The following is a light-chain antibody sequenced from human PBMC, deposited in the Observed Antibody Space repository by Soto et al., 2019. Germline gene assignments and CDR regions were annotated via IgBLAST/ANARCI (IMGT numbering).Light chain of an antibody. CDR1: QTVSRNN. V-gene: IGKV3-20*01. Sequence: IVLTQSPGTLSFSPGERATLSCRASQTVSRNNLVWYQQRPGQPPRLLIYGASSRATGIPDRFSGGGSGTDFTLTISRLEPEDFAVYYCQQYGSSPLTFGQGTRLEIK. CDR3: QQYGSSPLT. CDR2: GAS. J-gene: IGKJ5*01.